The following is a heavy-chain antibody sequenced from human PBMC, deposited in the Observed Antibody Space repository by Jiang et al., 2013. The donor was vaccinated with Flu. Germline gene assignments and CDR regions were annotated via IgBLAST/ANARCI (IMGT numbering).Heavy chain of an antibody. Sequence: TLTCTFSGFSLSTSGVGVGWIRQPPGKALEWLALIYWDDDKRYSPSLKSRLTITKDTSKNQVVLTMTNMDPVDTATYYCAHLFVYYDFWSGYQKLSRDAFDIWGQGTMVTVSS. J-gene: IGHJ3*02. CDR2: IYWDDDK. V-gene: IGHV2-5*02. D-gene: IGHD3-3*01. CDR1: GFSLSTSGVG. CDR3: AHLFVYYDFWSGYQKLSRDAFDI.